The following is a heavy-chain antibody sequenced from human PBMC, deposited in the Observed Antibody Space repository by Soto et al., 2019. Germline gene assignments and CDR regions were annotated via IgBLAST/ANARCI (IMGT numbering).Heavy chain of an antibody. CDR3: ARSGGSYYLAVYYYYGLDV. CDR1: GGSISSSSYY. Sequence: PSETLSLTCTVSGGSISSSSYYWGWIRQPPGKGLEWIGSIYYSGSTYYNPSLKSRVTISVDTSKNQFSLKLSSVTAADTAVYYCARSGGSYYLAVYYYYGLDVWGQGTTVTVSS. V-gene: IGHV4-39*01. J-gene: IGHJ6*01. CDR2: IYYSGST. D-gene: IGHD1-26*01.